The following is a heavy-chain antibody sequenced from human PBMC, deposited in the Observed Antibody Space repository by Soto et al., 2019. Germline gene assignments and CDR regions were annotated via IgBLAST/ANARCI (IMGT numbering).Heavy chain of an antibody. D-gene: IGHD5-18*01. CDR3: ARHGYSYGTTDY. J-gene: IGHJ4*02. V-gene: IGHV4-59*08. CDR2: IYYSGST. Sequence: SETLSLTCTVSGGSISSYYWSWIRQPPGKGLEWIGYIYYSGSTNYNPSLKSRVTISVDTSKNQFSLKLSSVTAADTAVYYCARHGYSYGTTDYWGQGTLVTVSS. CDR1: GGSISSYY.